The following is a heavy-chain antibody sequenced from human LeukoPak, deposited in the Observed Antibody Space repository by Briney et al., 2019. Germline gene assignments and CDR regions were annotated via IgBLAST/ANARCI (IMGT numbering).Heavy chain of an antibody. V-gene: IGHV3-66*01. CDR3: ARERNLEIAAAGTIFNY. CDR1: GFTVGSNY. D-gene: IGHD6-13*01. Sequence: GGSLRLSCAASGFTVGSNYMSWVRQAPGKGLEWVSVIYSGGSTYYADSVKGRFTISRDNSKNTLYLQMKSLRAEDTAVYYCARERNLEIAAAGTIFNYWGQGTLVTVSS. J-gene: IGHJ4*02. CDR2: IYSGGST.